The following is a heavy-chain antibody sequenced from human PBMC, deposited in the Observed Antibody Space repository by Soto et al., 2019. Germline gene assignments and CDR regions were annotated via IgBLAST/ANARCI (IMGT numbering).Heavy chain of an antibody. Sequence: QVQLQQWGAGLLKPSETLSLTCAVYGGFVSSGSYYWSWIRQPPGKGLEWIGEMSHSGGTHFNPSLKSRVTISVDTSQNQSSLKMSSVTAADTALYYCARVERGTATTVVDAFDIWGPGTMVTVSS. CDR1: GGFVSSGSYY. V-gene: IGHV4-34*01. D-gene: IGHD1-1*01. CDR2: MSHSGGT. J-gene: IGHJ3*02. CDR3: ARVERGTATTVVDAFDI.